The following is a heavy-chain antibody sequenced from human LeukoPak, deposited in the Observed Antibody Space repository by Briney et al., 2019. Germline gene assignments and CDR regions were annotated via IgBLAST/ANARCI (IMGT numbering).Heavy chain of an antibody. CDR3: ARVVIVGATGI. CDR2: ISSGGSTV. D-gene: IGHD1-26*01. V-gene: IGHV3-48*03. J-gene: IGHJ3*02. CDR1: GFTFSSYE. Sequence: GGSLRLSCAASGFTFSSYEMNWVRQAPGKGLEWVSYISSGGSTVHYADSVKGRFTISRDNAKNSLYLQMNSLRAEDTAVYYCARVVIVGATGIWGQGTMVTVSS.